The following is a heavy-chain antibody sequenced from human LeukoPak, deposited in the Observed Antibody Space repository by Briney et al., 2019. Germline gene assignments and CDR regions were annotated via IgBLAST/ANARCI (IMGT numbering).Heavy chain of an antibody. J-gene: IGHJ4*02. CDR3: AKDQTDDFSYYFDY. D-gene: IGHD3-3*01. CDR1: GFTFSSYA. CDR2: ISGSGGST. V-gene: IGHV3-23*01. Sequence: PGGSLRLSCAASGFTFSSYAMSWVRQAPGKGLEWVSSISGSGGSTYYADSVKGRFTISRDNSKNTLYLQMNSLRAEDTAVYYCAKDQTDDFSYYFDYWGQGTLVTVSS.